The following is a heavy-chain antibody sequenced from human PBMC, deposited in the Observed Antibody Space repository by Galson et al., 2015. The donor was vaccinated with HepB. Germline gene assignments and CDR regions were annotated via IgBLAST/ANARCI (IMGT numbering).Heavy chain of an antibody. J-gene: IGHJ6*02. D-gene: IGHD3-10*01. V-gene: IGHV3-7*01. CDR2: IKEDGSEK. CDR1: GFTFSSYW. Sequence: SLRLSCAASGFTFSSYWMSWVRQAPGKGLEWVANIKEDGSEKYYVDSVKGRFIISRDNAKNTLYLQMNSLRAEDTAVYYCARDGSFGYYYNYYGLDVWGQGTTVTVSS. CDR3: ARDGSFGYYYNYYGLDV.